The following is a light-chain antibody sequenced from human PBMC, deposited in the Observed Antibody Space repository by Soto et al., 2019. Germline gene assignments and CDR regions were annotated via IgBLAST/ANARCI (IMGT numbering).Light chain of an antibody. V-gene: IGKV1-9*01. CDR1: QDVSRS. CDR2: AAS. CDR3: QQLWTYPLT. J-gene: IGKJ4*01. Sequence: DTQLTQSPSFLSASVGDRVIITCRASQDVSRSLGWYQQKPGKAPKLLISAASTLHSGVPSRFSGSGSGTDFTLTISSLQPEDFATYYCQQLWTYPLTFGGGTKVEI.